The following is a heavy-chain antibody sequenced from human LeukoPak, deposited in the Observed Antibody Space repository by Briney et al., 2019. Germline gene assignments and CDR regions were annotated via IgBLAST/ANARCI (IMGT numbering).Heavy chain of an antibody. D-gene: IGHD3-22*01. Sequence: SETLSLTCTVSGGSISGSRFYWGWIRQPPGKGLEWIGSIHHSGSSDYNPSLKSRVTMSIDTSKNQSSLRLNSVTAADKAVYCCASQGYISYYFDPRGQGTLVTVSS. J-gene: IGHJ5*02. CDR1: GGSISGSRFY. CDR3: ASQGYISYYFDP. CDR2: IHHSGSS. V-gene: IGHV4-39*01.